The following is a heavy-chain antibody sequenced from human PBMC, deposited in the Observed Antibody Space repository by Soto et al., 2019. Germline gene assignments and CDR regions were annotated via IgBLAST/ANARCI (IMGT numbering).Heavy chain of an antibody. V-gene: IGHV4-34*01. D-gene: IGHD6-13*01. J-gene: IGHJ6*02. Sequence: SETLSLTCAVYGGSFSGYYWSWIRQPPGKGLEWIGEINHSGSTNYNPSLKSRVTISVDTSKNQFSLNLSSVTAADTAVYYCAGGRGRQQLVMSYYYGMDVWGQGTKVTVSS. CDR2: INHSGST. CDR3: AGGRGRQQLVMSYYYGMDV. CDR1: GGSFSGYY.